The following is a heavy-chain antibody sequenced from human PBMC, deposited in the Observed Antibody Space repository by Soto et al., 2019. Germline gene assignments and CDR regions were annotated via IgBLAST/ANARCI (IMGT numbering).Heavy chain of an antibody. Sequence: GGSLRLSCAASGFTFSSYWMSWVRQAPGKGLEWVANIKQDGSEKYYVDSVKGRFTISRDNAKNSLYLQMNSLRAEDTAVYYCARDGYSGYDSFDYWGQGTLVTVSS. CDR3: ARDGYSGYDSFDY. CDR1: GFTFSSYW. D-gene: IGHD5-12*01. J-gene: IGHJ4*02. V-gene: IGHV3-7*05. CDR2: IKQDGSEK.